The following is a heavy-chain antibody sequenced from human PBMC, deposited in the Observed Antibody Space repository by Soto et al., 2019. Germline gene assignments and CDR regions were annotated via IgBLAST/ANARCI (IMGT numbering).Heavy chain of an antibody. CDR3: ARLHGYCISSSCHGHYAMDV. D-gene: IGHD2-2*01. J-gene: IGHJ6*02. CDR1: SAPVSSSTYT. V-gene: IGHV4-39*01. CDR2: IYYSGST. Sequence: QLQLQESGPGLVKPSETLSLTCTVSSAPVSSSTYTWGWIRQPPGKGLEWIGSIYYSGSTYYNPSLNSRVTVSVDTSEPPCYLKGTSVTASDTAVYYCARLHGYCISSSCHGHYAMDVWGQGTTVPVSS.